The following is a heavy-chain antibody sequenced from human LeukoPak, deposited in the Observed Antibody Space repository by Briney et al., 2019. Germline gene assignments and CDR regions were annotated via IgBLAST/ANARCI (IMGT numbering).Heavy chain of an antibody. CDR1: GGTFSTYA. Sequence: SVKVSCKASGGTFSTYAISWMRQAPGQGLEWMGRIIPILGIANYAQKFQGRVTITADKSTSTAYMELSSLRSEDTAVYYCAREGITIFGVVTPQGWFDPWGQGTLVTVSS. CDR3: AREGITIFGVVTPQGWFDP. CDR2: IIPILGIA. D-gene: IGHD3-3*01. J-gene: IGHJ5*02. V-gene: IGHV1-69*04.